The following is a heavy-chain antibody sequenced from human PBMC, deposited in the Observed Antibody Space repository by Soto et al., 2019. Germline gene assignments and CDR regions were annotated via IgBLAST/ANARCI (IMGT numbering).Heavy chain of an antibody. CDR2: ISYDGNNK. CDR3: ARAFRDYYDPSGQLHY. CDR1: GFTFRSYA. V-gene: IGHV3-30*04. J-gene: IGHJ4*02. D-gene: IGHD3-22*01. Sequence: GGSLRLSCAASGFTFRSYAMHWVRQAPGKGLGWVAIISYDGNNKYYADSVKGRFTISRDNSKNTLFLQMNSLRTDDTAVYYCARAFRDYYDPSGQLHYWGQGTLVTVSS.